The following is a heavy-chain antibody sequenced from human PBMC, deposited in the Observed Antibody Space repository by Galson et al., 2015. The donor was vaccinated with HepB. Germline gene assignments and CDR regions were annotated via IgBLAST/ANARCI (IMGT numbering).Heavy chain of an antibody. V-gene: IGHV3-15*01. J-gene: IGHJ4*02. D-gene: IGHD6-19*01. CDR1: GFTFINVW. CDR3: TTTAIAVAGSVDY. Sequence: SLRLSCAASGFTFINVWMSWVRQAPGKGLEWVGRVKSKTDGGTADYAAPVKGRFTISRDDSKNTLYLQMNSLKTEDTAVYYCTTTAIAVAGSVDYWGQGTLVTVSS. CDR2: VKSKTDGGTA.